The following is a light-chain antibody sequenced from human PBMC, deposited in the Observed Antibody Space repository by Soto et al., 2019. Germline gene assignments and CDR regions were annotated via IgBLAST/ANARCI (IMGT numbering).Light chain of an antibody. V-gene: IGLV2-14*01. Sequence: QSPLTQPASVSGAPGQSITISCTGTSSDVGGYNYVSWYQQHPGKAPILMNYEVSNRPSGVSNRFSGSKSGNTASLTISGLQAEDEADYYCSSYTSSSTPYVFGTGTKVTVL. J-gene: IGLJ1*01. CDR2: EVS. CDR1: SSDVGGYNY. CDR3: SSYTSSSTPYV.